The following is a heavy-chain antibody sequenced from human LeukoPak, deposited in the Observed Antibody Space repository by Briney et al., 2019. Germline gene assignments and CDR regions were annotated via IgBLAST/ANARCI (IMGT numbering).Heavy chain of an antibody. CDR2: INSDGSST. Sequence: GGSLRLSCAASGFTFSSYWMHWVRQAPGKGLVWVSRINSDGSSTSYADPVKGRFTISRDNAKNTLYVQMNSLRAEDTAVYYCAKDSPSSGWNYEGFDYWGQGTLATVSS. D-gene: IGHD1-7*01. J-gene: IGHJ4*02. CDR1: GFTFSSYW. CDR3: AKDSPSSGWNYEGFDY. V-gene: IGHV3-74*01.